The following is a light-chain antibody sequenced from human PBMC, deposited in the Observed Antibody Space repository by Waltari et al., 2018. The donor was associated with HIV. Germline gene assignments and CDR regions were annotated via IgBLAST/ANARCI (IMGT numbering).Light chain of an antibody. Sequence: QSALTQPASVSGSPGQSITISCTGTSSDVGRYNLVPWYPQHPGKAPKVMIYEGSKRPSGVSNRFSGSKSGNTASLTISGLQAEDEADYYCCSYTGSSTRRPYVFGTGTKVTVL. CDR2: EGS. J-gene: IGLJ1*01. CDR3: CSYTGSSTRRPYV. CDR1: SSDVGRYNL. V-gene: IGLV2-23*01.